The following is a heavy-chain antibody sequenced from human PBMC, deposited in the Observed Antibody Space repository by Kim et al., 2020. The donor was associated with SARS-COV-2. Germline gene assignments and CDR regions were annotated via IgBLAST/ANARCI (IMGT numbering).Heavy chain of an antibody. V-gene: IGHV3-49*03. Sequence: GGSLRLSCTASGFTFGDYAMSWFRQAPGKGLEWVGFIRSKAYGGTTEYAASVKGRFTISRDDSKSIAYLQMNSLKTEDTAVYYCTRVLLWFGEYPHFDYWGQGTLVTVSS. CDR3: TRVLLWFGEYPHFDY. CDR2: IRSKAYGGTT. D-gene: IGHD3-10*01. J-gene: IGHJ4*02. CDR1: GFTFGDYA.